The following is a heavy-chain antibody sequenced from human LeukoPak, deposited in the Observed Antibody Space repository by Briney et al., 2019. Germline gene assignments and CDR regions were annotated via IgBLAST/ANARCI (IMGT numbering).Heavy chain of an antibody. V-gene: IGHV1-69*05. D-gene: IGHD2-15*01. CDR2: IIPIFGTA. Sequence: ASVKVSCKASGGTFSSYAISWVRQAPGQGLEWMGGIIPIFGTANYAQKFQGRVTMTTDTPTSTAYMEVRSLRSDDTAVYYCARRGSGGSSDYWGQGTLVTVSS. J-gene: IGHJ4*02. CDR3: ARRGSGGSSDY. CDR1: GGTFSSYA.